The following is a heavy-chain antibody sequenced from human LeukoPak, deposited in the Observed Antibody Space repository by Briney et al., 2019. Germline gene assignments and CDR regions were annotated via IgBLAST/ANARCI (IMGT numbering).Heavy chain of an antibody. V-gene: IGHV3-21*01. CDR3: ARDSIAVSGLPDY. D-gene: IGHD6-19*01. CDR1: GFTFSSYE. CDR2: ISFSSSYI. J-gene: IGHJ4*02. Sequence: GGSLRLSCAASGFTFSSYEMNWVRQAPGKGLEWVSSISFSSSYIYYADSVKGRFTISRDNAKNSLYLQMNSLRADDTAVYYCARDSIAVSGLPDYWGQGTLVTVSS.